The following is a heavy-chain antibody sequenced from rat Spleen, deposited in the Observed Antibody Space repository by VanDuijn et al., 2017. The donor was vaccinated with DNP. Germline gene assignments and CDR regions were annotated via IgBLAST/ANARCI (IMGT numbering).Heavy chain of an antibody. CDR3: ARSDYLDGSYYYGYFDY. J-gene: IGHJ2*01. V-gene: IGHV2-6*01. Sequence: QVQLKESGPGLVQPSRTLSLSCTVSGFSLTRYAVAWVRQPPGKGLEWIAAVSGGGITYYNSVLRSRLSISRDTSKSQVFLRMNSLQIEDTAMYFCARSDYLDGSYYYGYFDYWGQGVMVTVS. CDR2: VSGGGIT. D-gene: IGHD1-12*02. CDR1: GFSLTRYA.